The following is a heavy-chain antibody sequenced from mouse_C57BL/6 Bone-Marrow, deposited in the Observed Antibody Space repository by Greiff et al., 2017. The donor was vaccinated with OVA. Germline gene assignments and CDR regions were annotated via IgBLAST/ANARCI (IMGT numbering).Heavy chain of an antibody. V-gene: IGHV1-55*01. CDR3: ARGGSSGYLDY. CDR2: LYPGSGST. D-gene: IGHD3-2*02. CDR1: GYTFTSYW. Sequence: QVQLQQPGAELVKPGASVKMSCTASGYTFTSYWITWVKQRPGQGLEWIGDLYPGSGSTNYTEKFKSKATLTVDTSSSTAYMQLSSLTSEDAAVYYCARGGSSGYLDYWGQGTTLTVSS. J-gene: IGHJ2*01.